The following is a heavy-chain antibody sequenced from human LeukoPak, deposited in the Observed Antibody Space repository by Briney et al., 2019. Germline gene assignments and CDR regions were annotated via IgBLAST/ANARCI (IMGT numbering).Heavy chain of an antibody. V-gene: IGHV1-69*13. CDR1: GGTFSSYA. D-gene: IGHD3-10*01. CDR2: IIPIFGTA. CDR3: ARAGSGSYHSYYYYYMDV. Sequence: ASVKVSCKASGGTFSSYAISWVRQAPGQGLEWMGGIIPIFGTANYAQKFQGRVTITADESTSTAYMELSSLRSEDTAVYYCARAGSGSYHSYYYYYMDVWGKGTTVTISS. J-gene: IGHJ6*03.